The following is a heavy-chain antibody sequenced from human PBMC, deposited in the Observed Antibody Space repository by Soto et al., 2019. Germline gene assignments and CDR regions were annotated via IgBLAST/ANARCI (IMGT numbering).Heavy chain of an antibody. CDR2: ISWNSGCI. CDR1: GFTFDDYA. Sequence: PGGSLRLSCAASGFTFDDYAMHWVRQAPGMGLEWVSGISWNSGCIGCADSVKGRFTISRENAKNSLYLQMNRLRAEDTALYYCATGQQRGSGSYHIRADYWGQGTLVAVAS. CDR3: ATGQQRGSGSYHIRADY. J-gene: IGHJ4*02. D-gene: IGHD3-10*01. V-gene: IGHV3-9*01.